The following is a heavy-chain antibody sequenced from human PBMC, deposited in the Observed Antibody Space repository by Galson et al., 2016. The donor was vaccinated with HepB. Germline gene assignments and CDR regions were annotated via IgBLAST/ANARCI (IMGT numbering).Heavy chain of an antibody. CDR3: ARRYCSGGGCHSEYFHH. V-gene: IGHV3-33*01. J-gene: IGHJ1*01. D-gene: IGHD2-15*01. CDR1: GFTFSLYG. CDR2: IWYDGSYE. Sequence: SLRLSCAASGFTFSLYGMHWVRQAPGKGLEWVAFIWYDGSYEHYAESVKGRFTISRDNSKNTLYLQMNSLRAEDTAVYYCARRYCSGGGCHSEYFHHWGQGTLVTVSS.